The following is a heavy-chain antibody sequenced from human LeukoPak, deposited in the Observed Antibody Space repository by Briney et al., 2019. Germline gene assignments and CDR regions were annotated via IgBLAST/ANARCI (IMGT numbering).Heavy chain of an antibody. V-gene: IGHV4-31*03. CDR1: GGSISSGGYY. Sequence: SQTLSLTYTVSGGSISSGGYYWSWIRQHPGKGLEWIGYIYYSGSTYYNPSLKSRVTISVDTSKNQFSLKLSSVTAADTAVYYCARVSEGITMVRGVISYWGQGTLVTVSS. CDR2: IYYSGST. D-gene: IGHD3-10*01. CDR3: ARVSEGITMVRGVISY. J-gene: IGHJ4*02.